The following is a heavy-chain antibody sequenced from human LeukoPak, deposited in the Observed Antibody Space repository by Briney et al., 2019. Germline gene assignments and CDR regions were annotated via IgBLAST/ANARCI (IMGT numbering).Heavy chain of an antibody. CDR1: GGSISSSSYY. Sequence: SETLSLTCTVSGGSISSSSYYWGWIRQPPGKGLEWIGSIYYSGSTYYNPSLKSRVTISVDTSKNQFSLKLSSVTAADTAVYYCATSGYSYGSGGVDYWGQGTLVTVPS. V-gene: IGHV4-39*07. CDR2: IYYSGST. J-gene: IGHJ4*02. D-gene: IGHD5-18*01. CDR3: ATSGYSYGSGGVDY.